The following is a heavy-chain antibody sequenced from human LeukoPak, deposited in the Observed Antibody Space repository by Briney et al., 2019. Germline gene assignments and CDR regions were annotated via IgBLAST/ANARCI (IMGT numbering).Heavy chain of an antibody. J-gene: IGHJ6*03. CDR3: ARDWTGSYYYYYMDV. CDR1: GYSISSGYY. Sequence: PSETLSLTCTVSGYSISSGYYWGWIRQPPGKGLEWIGSIYHSGSTYYNPSLKSRVTISVDTSKNQFSLKLSSVTAADTAVYYCARDWTGSYYYYYMDVWGKGTTVTVSS. V-gene: IGHV4-38-2*02. D-gene: IGHD3/OR15-3a*01. CDR2: IYHSGST.